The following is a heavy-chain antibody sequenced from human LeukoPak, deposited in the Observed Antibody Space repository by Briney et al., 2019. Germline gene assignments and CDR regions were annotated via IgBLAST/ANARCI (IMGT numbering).Heavy chain of an antibody. V-gene: IGHV3-23*01. CDR3: AKLLYYYDSSQPY. CDR2: ISGSGGST. CDR1: GFTFISYG. J-gene: IGHJ4*02. Sequence: GGSLRLSFAASGFTFISYGMSWVRQAPGKGLEWVSAISGSGGSTYYADSVKGRFTISRDNSKNTLYLQMNSLRAEDTAVYYCAKLLYYYDSSQPYWGQGTLVTVSS. D-gene: IGHD3-22*01.